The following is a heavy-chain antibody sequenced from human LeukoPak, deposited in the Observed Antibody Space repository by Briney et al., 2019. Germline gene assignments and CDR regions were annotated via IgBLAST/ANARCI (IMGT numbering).Heavy chain of an antibody. CDR3: ARDRDRAEAARPNYLVN. Sequence: GGSLRLSCAASGFIFGTHTMNWVRQAPGRGLEWISSISSASSYIHYADSVKGRFTVSRDHAKNSVYLQINSLRVEDTAVYYCARDRDRAEAARPNYLVNWGQGILVTVSS. J-gene: IGHJ4*02. D-gene: IGHD6-6*01. CDR2: ISSASSYI. V-gene: IGHV3-21*01. CDR1: GFIFGTHT.